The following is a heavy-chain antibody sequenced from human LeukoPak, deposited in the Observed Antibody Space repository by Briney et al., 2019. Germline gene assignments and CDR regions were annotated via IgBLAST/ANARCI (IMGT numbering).Heavy chain of an antibody. CDR3: ARVLAVRGYYFDY. Sequence: PGGSLRLSCAASGFTFSSYGMHWVRQAPGKGLEWVAVIWYDGSNKYYADSVKGRFTISRDNSKNTLYLQMNSLRAEDTAVYYCARVLAVRGYYFDYWGQGTLVTVSS. CDR1: GFTFSSYG. V-gene: IGHV3-33*01. J-gene: IGHJ4*02. CDR2: IWYDGSNK. D-gene: IGHD4-17*01.